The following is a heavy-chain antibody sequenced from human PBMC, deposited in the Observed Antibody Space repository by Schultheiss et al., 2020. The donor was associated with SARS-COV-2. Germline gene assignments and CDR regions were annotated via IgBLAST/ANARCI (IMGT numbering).Heavy chain of an antibody. V-gene: IGHV4-30-4*01. J-gene: IGHJ4*02. CDR3: ARRVYSSGWSFDY. CDR1: GGSISSGDYY. D-gene: IGHD6-19*01. CDR2: IYYSGST. Sequence: SETLSLTCTVSGGSISSGDYYWSWIRQPPGKGLEWIGYIYYSGSTYYNPSLKSRVTISLDTSKNQFSLKLSSVTAADTAVYYCARRVYSSGWSFDYWGQGTLVTVSS.